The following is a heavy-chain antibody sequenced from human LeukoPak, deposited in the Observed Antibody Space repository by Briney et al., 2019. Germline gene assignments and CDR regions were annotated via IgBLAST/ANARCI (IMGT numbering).Heavy chain of an antibody. V-gene: IGHV3-74*01. J-gene: IGHJ5*02. CDR2: IDSDGSTT. CDR1: GVSFSTHW. CDR3: ARGPEKYCSGVSCFNSRFDP. D-gene: IGHD2-15*01. Sequence: GGPLRLSCAASGVSFSTHWMHWVRQAPGKGLVWVSRIDSDGSTTTYADSVKGRFTISRDNAKNTLYLQMNSLRAEDTAVYYCARGPEKYCSGVSCFNSRFDPWGQGTLVTVSS.